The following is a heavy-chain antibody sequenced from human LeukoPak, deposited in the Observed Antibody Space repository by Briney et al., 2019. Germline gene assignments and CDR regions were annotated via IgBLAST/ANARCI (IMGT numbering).Heavy chain of an antibody. D-gene: IGHD3-16*02. V-gene: IGHV4-34*01. CDR1: GGSFSGYY. CDR2: INHSGST. Sequence: SETLSLTCAVYGGSFSGYYWSWIRQPPGKGLEWIGEINHSGSTNYNPSLKSRVTISVDTSKNQFSLKLSSVTAADTAVYYCAVMITFGGVITRIDYWGQGTLVTVSS. J-gene: IGHJ4*02. CDR3: AVMITFGGVITRIDY.